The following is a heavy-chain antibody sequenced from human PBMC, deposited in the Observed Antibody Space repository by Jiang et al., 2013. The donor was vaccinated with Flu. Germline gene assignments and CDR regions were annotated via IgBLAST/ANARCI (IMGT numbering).Heavy chain of an antibody. CDR3: ARDRRSYYGSGSLDY. V-gene: IGHV4-59*01. D-gene: IGHD3-10*01. J-gene: IGHJ4*02. Sequence: KPSETLSLTCTVSGGSISSYYWSWIRQPPGKGLEWIGYIYYSGSTNYNPSLKSRVTISVDTSKNQFSLKLSSVTAADTAVYYCARDRRSYYGSGSLDYWGQGTLVTVSS. CDR1: GGSISSYY. CDR2: IYYSGST.